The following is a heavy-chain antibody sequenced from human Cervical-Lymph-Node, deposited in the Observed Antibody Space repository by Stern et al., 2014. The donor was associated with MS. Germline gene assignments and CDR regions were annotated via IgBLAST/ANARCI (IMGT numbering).Heavy chain of an antibody. CDR2: IYPGDSET. Sequence: EMQLVDSGAELIRPGESLKISCKGSGFKFSIYWSAWVRQMPGKGLEWMGIIYPGDSETRYSPSFQGQVTMSADKSTSTAYLQWSSLNASDTDMYFCARQTAAWASDVWGQGTLVTVSS. CDR1: GFKFSIYW. CDR3: ARQTAAWASDV. D-gene: IGHD1-14*01. J-gene: IGHJ1*01. V-gene: IGHV5-51*01.